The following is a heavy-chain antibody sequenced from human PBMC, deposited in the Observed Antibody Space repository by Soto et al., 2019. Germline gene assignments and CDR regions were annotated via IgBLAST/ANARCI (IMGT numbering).Heavy chain of an antibody. CDR1: GFTFSNYP. CDR2: ISGSGETP. J-gene: IGHJ4*01. D-gene: IGHD3-10*01. Sequence: EVQLLESGGGLVQPGGSLRPSCAASGFTFSNYPMSWVRQAPGKGLEWVSGISGSGETPYYADSVKGRFTISRDKYKNQLYLQMNSLRAEDTAVYYCAKDRRITMVRGVLRAFDAWGHGNLVTVSS. CDR3: AKDRRITMVRGVLRAFDA. V-gene: IGHV3-23*01.